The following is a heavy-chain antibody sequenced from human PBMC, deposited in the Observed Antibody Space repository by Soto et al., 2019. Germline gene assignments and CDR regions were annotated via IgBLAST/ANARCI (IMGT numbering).Heavy chain of an antibody. J-gene: IGHJ3*01. CDR1: GYSFSNYW. V-gene: IGHV5-51*01. Sequence: EVQLVQSGAEVKKPGESLKISCQGSGYSFSNYWIAWVRQMPGKGLEWMGVIYPGDSNTKYSPSFEGQVTLSADKSITTAYLQLSRLKASDTARYYCSRPDYGGRHDALRFWGEGTMVSVSS. D-gene: IGHD4-17*01. CDR2: IYPGDSNT. CDR3: SRPDYGGRHDALRF.